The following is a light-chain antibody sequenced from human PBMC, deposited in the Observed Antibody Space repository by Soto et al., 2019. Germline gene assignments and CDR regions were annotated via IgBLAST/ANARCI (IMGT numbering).Light chain of an antibody. Sequence: DIQMTQSPSSLSASVGDRVTITCRASQSISGYLNWYQQKPGKAPKLLIYSASSLQSGVPSRFSGSGSGTDFTFIISSLQPEDFVTYSCQQSYSPPYTFGQGTKLEIK. CDR1: QSISGY. J-gene: IGKJ2*01. CDR3: QQSYSPPYT. V-gene: IGKV1-39*01. CDR2: SAS.